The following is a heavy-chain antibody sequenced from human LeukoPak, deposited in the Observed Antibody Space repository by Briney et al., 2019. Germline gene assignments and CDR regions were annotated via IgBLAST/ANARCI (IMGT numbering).Heavy chain of an antibody. D-gene: IGHD6-19*01. CDR3: AKDPLTTAVAGPFDA. V-gene: IGHV3-23*01. CDR1: GFTFRNYG. Sequence: QAGGSLRPSCVVSGFTFRNYGMSWVRQAPGKGLEWVSAISGPGVSTYYAESTKGRFTISRDNSKNTLYLQMSSLRVEDTAIYYCAKDPLTTAVAGPFDAWGQGTLVTVSS. J-gene: IGHJ4*02. CDR2: ISGPGVST.